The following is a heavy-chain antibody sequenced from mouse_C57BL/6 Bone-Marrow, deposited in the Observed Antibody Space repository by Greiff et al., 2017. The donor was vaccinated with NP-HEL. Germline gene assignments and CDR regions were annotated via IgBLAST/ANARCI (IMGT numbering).Heavy chain of an antibody. CDR3: APYYGSSRTWFAY. Sequence: PVASFTLSCQSSVYTFTCSCIPFVLPITLQCLDLICELFPRFCNTYYNVKFKGKATLTADKSSSTAYMELRSLTSEDSAVYFCAPYYGSSRTWFAYWGQGTLVTVSA. CDR1: VYTFTCSC. V-gene: IGHV1-81*01. D-gene: IGHD1-1*01. J-gene: IGHJ3*01. CDR2: LFPRFCNT.